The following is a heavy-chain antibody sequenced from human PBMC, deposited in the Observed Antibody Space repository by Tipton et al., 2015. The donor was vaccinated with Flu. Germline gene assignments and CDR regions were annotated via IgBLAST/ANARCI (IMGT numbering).Heavy chain of an antibody. D-gene: IGHD1-26*01. Sequence: QMQLVQSGAEVKKPGASVKVSCKASDYSFADYAISWVRQAPGQGLEWMGWISTYTTATNYAQRVQGRVTMTTDASTNTVYLELTNLTPGDTAVYYCARDRGSYNIHLEYHYYYGMDVWGQGTTVTVSS. CDR1: DYSFADYA. CDR2: ISTYTTAT. CDR3: ARDRGSYNIHLEYHYYYGMDV. V-gene: IGHV1-18*01. J-gene: IGHJ6*02.